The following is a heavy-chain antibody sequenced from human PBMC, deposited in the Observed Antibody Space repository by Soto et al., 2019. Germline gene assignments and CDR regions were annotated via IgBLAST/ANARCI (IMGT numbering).Heavy chain of an antibody. CDR1: GGSFSGYY. Sequence: SETLSLTCAVYGGSFSGYYWSWIRQPPGKGLEWIGEINHSGSTNYNPSLKSRVTISVDKSKNQFSLRLTSVTAADTAVYYCAGGFASGHYDYWAQGSLVTVS. V-gene: IGHV4-34*01. CDR3: AGGFASGHYDY. D-gene: IGHD3-10*01. CDR2: INHSGST. J-gene: IGHJ4*02.